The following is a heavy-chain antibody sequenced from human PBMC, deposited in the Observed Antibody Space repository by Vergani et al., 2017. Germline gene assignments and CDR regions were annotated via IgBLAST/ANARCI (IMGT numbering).Heavy chain of an antibody. CDR3: ARLEQQLVPRNQAPDY. CDR2: IIPIFGTA. Sequence: QVQLVQSGAEVKKPGASVKVSCKASGYTFTSYGISWVRQAPGQGLEWMGRIIPIFGTANYAQKFQGRVTITADESTSTAYMELSSLRSEDTAVYYCARLEQQLVPRNQAPDYWGQGTLVTVSS. V-gene: IGHV1-69*13. D-gene: IGHD6-13*01. J-gene: IGHJ4*02. CDR1: GYTFTSYG.